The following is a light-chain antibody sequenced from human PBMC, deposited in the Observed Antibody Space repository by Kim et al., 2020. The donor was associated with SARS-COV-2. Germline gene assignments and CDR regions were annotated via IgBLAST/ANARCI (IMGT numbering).Light chain of an antibody. CDR3: QAWDSSTRV. J-gene: IGLJ1*01. Sequence: SYELTQPPSVSVSPGQTASITCSGDKLGDKYANWYQQRPAQSPVLVIYQNTNRPSGIPERFSGSNSGNTATLTISETPAMDEADYYCQAWDSSTRVFGTGTKVTVL. CDR2: QNT. CDR1: KLGDKY. V-gene: IGLV3-1*01.